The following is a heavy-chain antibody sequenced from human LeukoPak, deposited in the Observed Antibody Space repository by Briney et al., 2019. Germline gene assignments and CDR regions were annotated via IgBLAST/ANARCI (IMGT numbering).Heavy chain of an antibody. D-gene: IGHD3-3*01. CDR2: ISAYNGNT. V-gene: IGHV1-18*01. J-gene: IGHJ6*03. CDR1: GYTFTSYG. CDR3: ARRRLRGLRFLDSMDV. Sequence: ASVKVSCKASGYTFTSYGISWVRQAPGQGLEWMGWISAYNGNTNYAQKLQGRVTMTTDTSTSTAYMELRSLRSDDTAVYYCARRRLRGLRFLDSMDVWGKGTTVTVSS.